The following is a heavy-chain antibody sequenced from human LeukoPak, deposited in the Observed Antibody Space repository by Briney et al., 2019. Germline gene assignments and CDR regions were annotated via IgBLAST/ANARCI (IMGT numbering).Heavy chain of an antibody. Sequence: GASVKVSCKASGGTFTSYAISWVRQAPGQGLEWMGGIIPIFGTANYAQKFQGRVTITTDESTSTAYMELSSLRSEDTAVYYCAIDAPYYYDSSGYYYMWFDPWGQGTLVTVSS. CDR2: IIPIFGTA. CDR3: AIDAPYYYDSSGYYYMWFDP. CDR1: GGTFTSYA. J-gene: IGHJ5*02. D-gene: IGHD3-22*01. V-gene: IGHV1-69*05.